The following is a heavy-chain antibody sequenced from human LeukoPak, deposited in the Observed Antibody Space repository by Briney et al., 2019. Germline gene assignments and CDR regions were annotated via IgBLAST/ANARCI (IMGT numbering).Heavy chain of an antibody. Sequence: QTGGSLRLSCAASGFMFSSNWMSGVRLAPGKGLEWVANIKEDGTETYYVDSVKGRFTISRDNAKNSLYLQMNSLRVEDTAVYYCAKEGRSLQTYWGQGTLVTVSS. V-gene: IGHV3-7*03. J-gene: IGHJ4*02. CDR2: IKEDGTET. D-gene: IGHD5-24*01. CDR3: AKEGRSLQTY. CDR1: GFMFSSNW.